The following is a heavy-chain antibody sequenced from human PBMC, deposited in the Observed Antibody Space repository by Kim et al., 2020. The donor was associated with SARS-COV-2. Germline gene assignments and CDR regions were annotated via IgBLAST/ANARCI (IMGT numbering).Heavy chain of an antibody. CDR1: GDSLSDSHYY. Sequence: SETLSLTCTVSGDSLSDSHYYWAWIRQPPGKGLEWIATVSYSGTTYYTPSLKSRVTMSVDTSKNHFALNLTSVTAADTVLYFCARITLATSTTGDYFYYYPFDVWGQGTTVTVSS. CDR3: ARITLATSTTGDYFYYYPFDV. D-gene: IGHD5-12*01. J-gene: IGHJ6*02. V-gene: IGHV4-39*06. CDR2: VSYSGTT.